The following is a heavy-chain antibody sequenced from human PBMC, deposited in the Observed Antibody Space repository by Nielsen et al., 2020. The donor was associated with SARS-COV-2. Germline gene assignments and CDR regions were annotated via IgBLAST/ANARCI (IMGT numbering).Heavy chain of an antibody. CDR1: GFTFSSYW. CDR3: ARGGAPRGWYYGMDV. Sequence: GESLKISCAASGFTFSSYWMHWVRQAPGKGLVWVSRINSDGSSTSYADSVKGRFTISRDNAKNTLYLQMNSLRAEDTAVYYCARGGAPRGWYYGMDVWGQGTTVTVSS. V-gene: IGHV3-74*01. CDR2: INSDGSST. J-gene: IGHJ6*02. D-gene: IGHD5-12*01.